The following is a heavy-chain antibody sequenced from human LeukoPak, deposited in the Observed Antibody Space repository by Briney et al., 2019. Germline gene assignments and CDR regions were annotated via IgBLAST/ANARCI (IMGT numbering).Heavy chain of an antibody. Sequence: SETLSLTCTVSGGSISSYYWSWIRQPPGKGLEWIGEINHSGSTNYNPSLKGRVTISVDTSKNQFSLKLSSVTAADTAVYYCARGPPQLSPYYFDYWGQGTLVTVSS. CDR2: INHSGST. J-gene: IGHJ4*02. V-gene: IGHV4-34*01. CDR3: ARGPPQLSPYYFDY. D-gene: IGHD6-13*01. CDR1: GGSISSYY.